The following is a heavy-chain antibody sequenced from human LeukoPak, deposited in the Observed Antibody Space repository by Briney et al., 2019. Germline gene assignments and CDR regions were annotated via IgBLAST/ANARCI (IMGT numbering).Heavy chain of an antibody. J-gene: IGHJ4*02. V-gene: IGHV4-59*01. CDR2: IYYSGST. Sequence: PSETLSLTCTVSGGSISSYYWSWIRQPPGKGLGWIGYIYYSGSTNYNPSLKSRVTISVDTSKNQFSLKLSSVTAADTAVYYCARATAALVMIFDYWGQGTLVTVSS. D-gene: IGHD6-6*01. CDR3: ARATAALVMIFDY. CDR1: GGSISSYY.